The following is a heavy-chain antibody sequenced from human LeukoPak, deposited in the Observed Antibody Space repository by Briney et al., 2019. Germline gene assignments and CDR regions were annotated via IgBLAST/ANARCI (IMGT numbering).Heavy chain of an antibody. CDR2: ISSTSRTI. J-gene: IGHJ4*02. V-gene: IGHV3-48*01. Sequence: PGGSLRLSCAASGFTFSSYTMNWVRQAPGRGLECVSYISSTSRTIYYADSEKGRFTISRDNAKNSLYLQMNSLRAEDTAVYYCARDLHCGGDCYPLTYWGQGTLVTVSS. CDR3: ARDLHCGGDCYPLTY. CDR1: GFTFSSYT. D-gene: IGHD2-21*01.